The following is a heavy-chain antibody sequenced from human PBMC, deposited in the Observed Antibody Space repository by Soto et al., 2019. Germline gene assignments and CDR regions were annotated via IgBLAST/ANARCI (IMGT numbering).Heavy chain of an antibody. CDR2: INPRGGSA. CDR3: ARDVDKYPGRDPSGHGY. V-gene: IGHV1-46*01. CDR1: GYAFRTFY. J-gene: IGHJ4*01. D-gene: IGHD1-26*01. Sequence: AYVMIPSKKSGYAFRTFYLPWVRKHLGPGLEWVGVINPRGGSANYAQRFQARVPMTRDTSASTVYMELSRMRSDDTATYYCARDVDKYPGRDPSGHGYW.